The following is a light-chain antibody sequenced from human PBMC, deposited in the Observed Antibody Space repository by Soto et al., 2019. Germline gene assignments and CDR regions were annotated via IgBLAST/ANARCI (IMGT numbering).Light chain of an antibody. CDR2: DAS. CDR3: QQYDNLPSYT. V-gene: IGKV1-33*01. CDR1: QDISNY. Sequence: DIQMTQSPSSLSSSVGDRVTITCQASQDISNYLNWYQQKPGQAPKLLIYDASNLETGVPSRFSGSGSGTDVTCTISSLQTDDIAPYYCQQYDNLPSYTFGQGTKLEIK. J-gene: IGKJ2*01.